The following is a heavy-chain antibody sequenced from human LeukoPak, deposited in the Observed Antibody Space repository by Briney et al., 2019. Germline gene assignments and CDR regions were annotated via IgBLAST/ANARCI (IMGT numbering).Heavy chain of an antibody. CDR1: GFTFSSYS. J-gene: IGHJ4*02. CDR2: VSGSGGST. CDR3: AKTPFSGWYSDY. V-gene: IGHV3-23*01. D-gene: IGHD6-19*01. Sequence: SGGSLRLSCAASGFTFSSYSMNWVRQAPGKGLEWVSAVSGSGGSTYYADSAKARSTTSRDNTKNTLYRQLNSLRAKDTAVYYCAKTPFSGWYSDYWGQGTLVTVSS.